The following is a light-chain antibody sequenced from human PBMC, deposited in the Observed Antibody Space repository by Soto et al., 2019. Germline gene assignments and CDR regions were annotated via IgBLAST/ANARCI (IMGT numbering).Light chain of an antibody. V-gene: IGKV1-5*01. CDR2: DAS. CDR3: QQYNNGPWCT. CDR1: QTISSW. Sequence: DVRRTTYPSTLSSSTGDRVTITCRARQTISSWLAWYQQKPGKAPKLLIYDASILESGVPSRFSGSGSGTEFTLTITSRQSEDFAVYYYQQYNNGPWCTFGEGTKVDIK. J-gene: IGKJ1*01.